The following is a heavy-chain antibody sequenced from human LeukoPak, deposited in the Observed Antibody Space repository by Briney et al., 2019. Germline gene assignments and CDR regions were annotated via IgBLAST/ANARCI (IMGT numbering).Heavy chain of an antibody. CDR2: ISYDGSNK. V-gene: IGHV3-30*18. D-gene: IGHD1-26*01. J-gene: IGHJ3*02. CDR1: GFTFSNSW. CDR3: AKDPGGSLGAFDI. Sequence: SGGSLRLSCAGSGFTFSNSWMGWVRQAPGKGLEWVAVISYDGSNKYYADSVKGRFTISRDNSKNTLYLQMNSLRAEDTAVYYCAKDPGGSLGAFDIWGQGTMVTVSS.